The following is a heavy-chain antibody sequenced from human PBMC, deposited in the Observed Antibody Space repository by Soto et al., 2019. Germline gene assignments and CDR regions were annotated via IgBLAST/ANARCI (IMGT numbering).Heavy chain of an antibody. Sequence: QVQLVESGGGVVQPGRSLRLSCAASGFTFSSYAMHWVRQAPGKGLEWVAVISYDGSNKYYADSVKGRFTISRDNSKNPLYLQMNSVRAEDTAVYYCARFGLGEVVVILWGQGTLVTVSS. V-gene: IGHV3-30-3*01. CDR2: ISYDGSNK. J-gene: IGHJ4*02. D-gene: IGHD3-22*01. CDR1: GFTFSSYA. CDR3: ARFGLGEVVVIL.